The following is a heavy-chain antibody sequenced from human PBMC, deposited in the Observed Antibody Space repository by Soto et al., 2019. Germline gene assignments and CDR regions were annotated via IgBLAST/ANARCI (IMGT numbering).Heavy chain of an antibody. Sequence: PSETLSLTCTVSGGSISSGGYYWSWIRQHPGKGLEWIGYIYYSGSAYYNPSLKSRVTISVDTSKNQFSLKLSSVTAADTAVYYCARSPGYCSGGSCYSLDYWGQGTLVTVSS. CDR3: ARSPGYCSGGSCYSLDY. J-gene: IGHJ4*02. CDR2: IYYSGSA. CDR1: GGSISSGGYY. D-gene: IGHD2-15*01. V-gene: IGHV4-31*03.